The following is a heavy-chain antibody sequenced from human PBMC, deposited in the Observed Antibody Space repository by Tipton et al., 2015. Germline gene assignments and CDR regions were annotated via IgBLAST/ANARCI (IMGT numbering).Heavy chain of an antibody. CDR2: IYTSGLT. CDR3: ARDDWGATRY. V-gene: IGHV4-61*02. Sequence: GLVKPSETLSLARTVSGGSVSSGSYYWSWIRQPAGQGLEWIGRIYTSGLTDYNPSLKGRVSMSVDTSKKQFSLELNFVTAADTAMYYCARDDWGATRYWGQGTLVTVSS. D-gene: IGHD3-9*01. J-gene: IGHJ4*02. CDR1: GGSVSSGSYY.